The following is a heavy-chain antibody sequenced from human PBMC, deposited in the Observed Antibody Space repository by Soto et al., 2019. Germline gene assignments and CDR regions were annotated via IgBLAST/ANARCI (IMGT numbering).Heavy chain of an antibody. D-gene: IGHD3-16*02. CDR3: ARENYDYVWGSYRQYIWFDP. Sequence: SETLSLTCTVSGGSISSYYWSWIRQPPGKGLEWIGYIYYSGSTNYNPSLKSRVTISVDTSKNQFSLKLSSVTAADTAVYYCARENYDYVWGSYRQYIWFDPWGQGTLVTVSS. V-gene: IGHV4-59*01. CDR2: IYYSGST. J-gene: IGHJ5*02. CDR1: GGSISSYY.